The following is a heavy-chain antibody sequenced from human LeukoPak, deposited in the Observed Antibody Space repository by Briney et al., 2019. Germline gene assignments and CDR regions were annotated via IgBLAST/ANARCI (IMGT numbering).Heavy chain of an antibody. CDR2: INPNSGGT. J-gene: IGHJ2*01. CDR3: ARDGDSNTLNWYFDL. CDR1: GYTFTGYY. Sequence: ASVKASCKASGYTFTGYYMHWVRQAPGQGLEWMGWINPNSGGTNYVQKFQGWVTMTRDTSISTAYMELSRLRSDDTAVYYCARDGDSNTLNWYFDLWGRGTLVTVSS. V-gene: IGHV1-2*04. D-gene: IGHD2-15*01.